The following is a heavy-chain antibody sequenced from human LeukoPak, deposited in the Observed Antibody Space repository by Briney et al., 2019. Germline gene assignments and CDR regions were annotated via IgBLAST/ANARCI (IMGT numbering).Heavy chain of an antibody. CDR3: ARHGGWCSSISCYIDS. CDR2: TYPGDSDT. CDR1: GYSFTSYW. D-gene: IGHD2-2*02. J-gene: IGHJ4*02. V-gene: IGHV5-51*01. Sequence: PGESLKISCKGSGYSFTSYWIGWVRQMPEKGLEWMGITYPGDSDTRYSPSLQGQVTISADKSISTAHLQWSSLKASDTAMYYCARHGGWCSSISCYIDSWGQGTLVTVSS.